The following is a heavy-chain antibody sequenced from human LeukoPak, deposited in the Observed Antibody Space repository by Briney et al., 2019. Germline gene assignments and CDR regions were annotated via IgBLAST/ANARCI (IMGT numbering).Heavy chain of an antibody. CDR3: VREGLDYYDRSPANFDY. Sequence: GASLRPSCAASGFTLSTYDFHWVRRAAEKGLEWVSAIGAGGDTCYPASVKGRFTISRENAKNFLYLQMNRLSAGDTAVYYCVREGLDYYDRSPANFDYWGQGTLVTVSS. V-gene: IGHV3-13*04. CDR1: GFTLSTYD. CDR2: IGAGGDT. J-gene: IGHJ4*02. D-gene: IGHD3-22*01.